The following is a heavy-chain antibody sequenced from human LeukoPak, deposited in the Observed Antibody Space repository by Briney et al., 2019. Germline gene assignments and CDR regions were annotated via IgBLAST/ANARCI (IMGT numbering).Heavy chain of an antibody. V-gene: IGHV3-15*01. D-gene: IGHD2-21*01. CDR3: TTGVINDY. CDR1: GLTVSNVW. J-gene: IGHJ4*02. Sequence: GSLRLSCAASGLTVSNVWMSWVRQAPGKGLEWVGRIKGKSDGGATDYAAPVKGRFTILRDDSKGTLYLQMNSLKTEDTAIYYCTTGVINDYWGQGALVTVSS. CDR2: IKGKSDGGAT.